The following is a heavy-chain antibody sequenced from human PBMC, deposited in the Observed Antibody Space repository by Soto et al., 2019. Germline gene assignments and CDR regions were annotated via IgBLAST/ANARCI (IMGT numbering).Heavy chain of an antibody. J-gene: IGHJ4*01. V-gene: IGHV1-3*01. CDR3: ASFLMRSRTLYY. CDR1: GYTFNIYA. CDR2: INVADGDT. Sequence: ASVKVSCKASGYTFNIYAMHWVRQAPGQGPEWMGWINVADGDTKYSQNFQGRVSITADTSANTAYMELTSLTSEDTAVYYCASFLMRSRTLYYWG.